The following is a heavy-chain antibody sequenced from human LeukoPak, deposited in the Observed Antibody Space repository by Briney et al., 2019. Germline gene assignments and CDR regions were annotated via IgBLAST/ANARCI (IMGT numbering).Heavy chain of an antibody. CDR2: TYYRSKCYN. D-gene: IGHD6-19*01. CDR3: ARGGYSSGWAVWFDY. CDR1: GDTLSSNSAA. Sequence: SQTLSVTCALSGDTLSSNSAAWDWIRQSPSRGLEWLGRTYYRSKCYNDYAVSVKSRITINPDTSKNQFSLQLNSVTPEDTAVYYCARGGYSSGWAVWFDYWGQGTLVTVSS. J-gene: IGHJ4*02. V-gene: IGHV6-1*01.